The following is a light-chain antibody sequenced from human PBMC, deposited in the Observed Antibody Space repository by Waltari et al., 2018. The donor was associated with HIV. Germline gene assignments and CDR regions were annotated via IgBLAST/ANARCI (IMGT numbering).Light chain of an antibody. J-gene: IGKJ1*01. CDR2: AAS. Sequence: DIQVTQSPSSLPASVGDRLTITCRARQRNTSYLHWYQQKPGSAPYLLIYAASRLHTGVPSRFSDSGFGTDFTLTINSLQPEDFASYFCLQTYSSPWTFGQGTKV. CDR3: LQTYSSPWT. V-gene: IGKV1-39*01. CDR1: QRNTSY.